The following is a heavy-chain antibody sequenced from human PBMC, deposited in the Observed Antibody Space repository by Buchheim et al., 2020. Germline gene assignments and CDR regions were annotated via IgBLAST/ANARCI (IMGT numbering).Heavy chain of an antibody. V-gene: IGHV3-21*01. D-gene: IGHD2-2*01. CDR1: GFTFSSYS. Sequence: EVQLVESGGGLVKPGGSLRLSCAASGFTFSSYSMNWVRQAPGKGLEWVSSISSSSSYIYSSDSVKGRFTISTDNATNSLFLQMNSLRAEETAVDYCARDLKYCSSTSCPGGVWGQGT. CDR3: ARDLKYCSSTSCPGGV. CDR2: ISSSSSYI. J-gene: IGHJ6*02.